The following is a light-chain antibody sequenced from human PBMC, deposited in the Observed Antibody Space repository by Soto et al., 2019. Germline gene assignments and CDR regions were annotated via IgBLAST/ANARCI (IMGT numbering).Light chain of an antibody. J-gene: IGKJ2*01. Sequence: EIVLTQSPGTLSLSPGERATLSCRASQSVSSSYLAWYQQKPGQAPRLLIYGASTRATGIPDRFSGSGSGTDFTLTISRLEHDDFAVYYCQQYGSSPKYTFGQGTKLEIK. CDR3: QQYGSSPKYT. V-gene: IGKV3-20*01. CDR2: GAS. CDR1: QSVSSSY.